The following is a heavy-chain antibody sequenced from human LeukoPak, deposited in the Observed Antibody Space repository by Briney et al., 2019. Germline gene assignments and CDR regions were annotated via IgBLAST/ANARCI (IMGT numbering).Heavy chain of an antibody. V-gene: IGHV3-30*02. Sequence: GGSQRLSCTASGFSFRSYGMHWVRQTAGRGLEWLAFMRYDGNEVYYADAVKGRITISRDNSKNTLFLQMNSLRAEDTAVYYCARDPEGGTTEYDFDYWGQGTLGTVSS. J-gene: IGHJ4*02. D-gene: IGHD4-17*01. CDR3: ARDPEGGTTEYDFDY. CDR1: GFSFRSYG. CDR2: MRYDGNEV.